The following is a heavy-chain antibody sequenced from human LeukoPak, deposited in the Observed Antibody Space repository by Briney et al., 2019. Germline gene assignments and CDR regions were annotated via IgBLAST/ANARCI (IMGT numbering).Heavy chain of an antibody. Sequence: GGSLRLSCAASGFTFGSYAMYWVRQAPGKGLEWVAVISYDGSNRYYADSVKGRFTISRDNSKNTLYLQMNSLRTEDTAVYYCAKDAVPLPAAIRPWGQGTLVTVSS. CDR1: GFTFGSYA. CDR2: ISYDGSNR. CDR3: AKDAVPLPAAIRP. V-gene: IGHV3-30-3*01. J-gene: IGHJ5*02. D-gene: IGHD2-2*01.